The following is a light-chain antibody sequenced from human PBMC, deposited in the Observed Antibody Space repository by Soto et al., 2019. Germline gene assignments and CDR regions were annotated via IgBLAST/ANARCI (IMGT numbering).Light chain of an antibody. CDR2: EVS. J-gene: IGLJ3*02. Sequence: QSALTQPASVSESPGQSIAISCIGTSSDVGGYNYVSWYQQHPGKAPKLMIYEVSNRPSGVSDRFSGSKSGNTASLTISGLQPEDEADYYCSSYTSSTTLVFGGGTKLTVL. CDR1: SSDVGGYNY. CDR3: SSYTSSTTLV. V-gene: IGLV2-14*01.